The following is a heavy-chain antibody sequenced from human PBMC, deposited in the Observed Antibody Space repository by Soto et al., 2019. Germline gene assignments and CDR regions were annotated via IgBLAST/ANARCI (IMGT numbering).Heavy chain of an antibody. Sequence: QVQLQQWGAGLLKPSETLSLTCAVYGGSFSGYYWSWIRQPPGKGLEWIGEINHSGSTNYNPSLKSRVTISVDTSKNQFSLKLSSVTAADTAVYYCARVGGLGTRGGYYYYYGMDVWGQGTTVTVSS. CDR1: GGSFSGYY. CDR2: INHSGST. CDR3: ARVGGLGTRGGYYYYYGMDV. J-gene: IGHJ6*02. D-gene: IGHD7-27*01. V-gene: IGHV4-34*01.